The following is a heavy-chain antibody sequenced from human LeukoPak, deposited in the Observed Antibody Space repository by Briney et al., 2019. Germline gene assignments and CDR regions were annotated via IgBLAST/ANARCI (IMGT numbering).Heavy chain of an antibody. Sequence: SETLSLTCTVSGGSISSYYWSWIRQPPGKGLEWIGYIYYSGSTNYNPSLKSRVTISVDTSKNQFSLKLSSVTAADTAVYYCARDAGSGSWKGSWFDPWGQGTLVTVSS. V-gene: IGHV4-59*01. D-gene: IGHD3-10*01. CDR3: ARDAGSGSWKGSWFDP. CDR2: IYYSGST. CDR1: GGSISSYY. J-gene: IGHJ5*02.